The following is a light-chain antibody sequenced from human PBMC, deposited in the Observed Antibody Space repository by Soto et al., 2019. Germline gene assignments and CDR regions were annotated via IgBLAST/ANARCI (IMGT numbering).Light chain of an antibody. CDR2: DAS. CDR1: QDISNY. J-gene: IGKJ3*01. CDR3: QQYDNLPLR. V-gene: IGKV1-33*01. Sequence: DLQMTQSPSSLSASVGDRVTITCQASQDISNYLNWYQQKPGKAPKLLIYDASNLETGVPSRFSGSGSGTDFTFTISSLQPEDIATYYCQQYDNLPLRIGPGTKVDIK.